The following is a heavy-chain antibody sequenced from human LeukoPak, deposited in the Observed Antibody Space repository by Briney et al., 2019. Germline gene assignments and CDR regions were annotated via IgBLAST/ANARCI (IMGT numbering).Heavy chain of an antibody. CDR2: ISGSGGST. CDR3: AKLGGSRYSYGYYYMDV. Sequence: PGGSLRLSCAASGFTFGSYAMSWVRQAPGKGLEWVSAISGSGGSTYYADSVKGRFTISRDNSKNTLYLQMNSLRAEDTAVYYCAKLGGSRYSYGYYYMDVWGKGTTVTVSS. V-gene: IGHV3-23*01. D-gene: IGHD5-18*01. CDR1: GFTFGSYA. J-gene: IGHJ6*03.